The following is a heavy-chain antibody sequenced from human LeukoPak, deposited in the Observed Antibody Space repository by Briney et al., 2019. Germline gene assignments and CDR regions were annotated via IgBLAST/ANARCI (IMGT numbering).Heavy chain of an antibody. Sequence: GASVKVSCKASGYTFTSYGISWVRQAPGQGLERMGWISAYNGNTNYAQKVQGKVTMTTDTSTSTAYMELRSLRSDDTAVYYCATWEMATIPDYYYYYGMDVWGQGTTVTVSS. CDR1: GYTFTSYG. CDR2: ISAYNGNT. CDR3: ATWEMATIPDYYYYYGMDV. V-gene: IGHV1-18*01. J-gene: IGHJ6*02. D-gene: IGHD5-24*01.